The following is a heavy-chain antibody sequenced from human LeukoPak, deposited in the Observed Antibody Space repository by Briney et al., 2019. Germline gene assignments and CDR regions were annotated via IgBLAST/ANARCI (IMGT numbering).Heavy chain of an antibody. CDR1: GGSFSGYY. CDR3: ARVPRGIVVVPAARYYYYYYMDV. Sequence: PSETLSLTCAVYGGSFSGYYWSWIRQPPGKGLEWIGEINHSGSTNYNPSLKSRVTISVDTSKNQFSLKLSSVTAADTAVYYCARVPRGIVVVPAARYYYYYYMDVWGKGTTVTVSS. D-gene: IGHD2-2*01. CDR2: INHSGST. V-gene: IGHV4-34*01. J-gene: IGHJ6*03.